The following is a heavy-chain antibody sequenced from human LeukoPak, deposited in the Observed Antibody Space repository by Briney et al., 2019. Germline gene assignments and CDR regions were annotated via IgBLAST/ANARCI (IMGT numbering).Heavy chain of an antibody. J-gene: IGHJ3*02. CDR2: ISSANSHI. V-gene: IGHV3-NL1*01. D-gene: IGHD1-26*01. CDR3: AKEGRGGFDI. Sequence: PGESLRLSCVVSGFSLSNYAMNWVRQAPGKGPEWVSYISSANSHIYYADSVKGRFTISRDNSKNTLYLQMNSLRAEDTAVYYCAKEGRGGFDIWGQGTMVTVSS. CDR1: GFSLSNYA.